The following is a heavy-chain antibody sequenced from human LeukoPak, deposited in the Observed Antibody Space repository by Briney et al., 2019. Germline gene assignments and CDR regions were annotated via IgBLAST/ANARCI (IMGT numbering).Heavy chain of an antibody. D-gene: IGHD2-2*01. CDR2: IIPIFGTA. Sequence: SVKVSCKASGGTFSSYAISWVRQAPGQGLEWMGGIIPIFGTANYAQKFQGRVTITADESTSTAYMELSSLRSEDTAVYYCAINRMPPYYYYYYMDVWGKGTAVTVSS. V-gene: IGHV1-69*13. CDR1: GGTFSSYA. CDR3: AINRMPPYYYYYYMDV. J-gene: IGHJ6*03.